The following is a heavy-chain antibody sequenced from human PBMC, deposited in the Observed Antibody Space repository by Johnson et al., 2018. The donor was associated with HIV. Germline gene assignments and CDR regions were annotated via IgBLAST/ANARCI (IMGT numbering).Heavy chain of an antibody. J-gene: IGHJ3*02. CDR3: ARDGYCSGGSCYSGDRLDAFDI. CDR1: GFTFSSYW. Sequence: VQLVESGGGLVQPGGSLRLSCAASGFTFSSYWMHWVRQAPGKGLVWVSRINSDGSSTSYADSVKGRFTIPRDNAKNTLYLQMNSLRAEDTAVYYCARDGYCSGGSCYSGDRLDAFDIWGQGTMVTVSS. CDR2: INSDGSST. D-gene: IGHD2-15*01. V-gene: IGHV3-74*01.